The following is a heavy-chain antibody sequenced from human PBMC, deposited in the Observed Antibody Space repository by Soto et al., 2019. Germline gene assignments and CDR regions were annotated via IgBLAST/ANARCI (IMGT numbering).Heavy chain of an antibody. D-gene: IGHD1-26*01. V-gene: IGHV3-23*01. CDR3: AKRAVGWYFDL. J-gene: IGHJ2*01. CDR2: ISGSGGST. CDR1: GFTFSSYA. Sequence: EVQLLESGGGLVQPGGSLRLSCAASGFTFSSYAMNWVRQAPGKGLEWVTVISGSGGSTYYADSVKGRFTMCRDNSKYKANLQMSRLRAAVTAVYYCAKRAVGWYFDLWGRGSLVTVSS.